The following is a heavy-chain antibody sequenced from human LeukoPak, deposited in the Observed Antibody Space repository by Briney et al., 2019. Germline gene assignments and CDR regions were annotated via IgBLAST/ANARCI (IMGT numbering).Heavy chain of an antibody. Sequence: PGGSLRLSCAASGFTFSSYSMNWVRQAPGKGLEWVSYISSSSSTIYYADSVKGRFTISRDNSKNTLYLQMNSLRAEDTAVYYCARGKQLVRSAHRNAFDIWGQGTMVTVSS. J-gene: IGHJ3*02. CDR1: GFTFSSYS. CDR2: ISSSSSTI. V-gene: IGHV3-48*01. CDR3: ARGKQLVRSAHRNAFDI. D-gene: IGHD6-13*01.